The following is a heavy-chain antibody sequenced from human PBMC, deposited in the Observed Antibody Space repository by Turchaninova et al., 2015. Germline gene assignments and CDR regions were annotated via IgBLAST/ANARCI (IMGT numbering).Heavy chain of an antibody. CDR2: IPYDGSNQ. Sequence: LVESGGGVVQPGGSLRLSCAASGFTFSTYGMHWVRQAPGKGLEWVEFIPYDGSNQYYADSVKGRFTVARDNSKKTLYLQVNSLRTEDTSVYYCSKGGPSVAVSGSAPFDYWGQGTLVTVSS. V-gene: IGHV3-30*02. J-gene: IGHJ4*02. CDR3: SKGGPSVAVSGSAPFDY. D-gene: IGHD6-19*01. CDR1: GFTFSTYG.